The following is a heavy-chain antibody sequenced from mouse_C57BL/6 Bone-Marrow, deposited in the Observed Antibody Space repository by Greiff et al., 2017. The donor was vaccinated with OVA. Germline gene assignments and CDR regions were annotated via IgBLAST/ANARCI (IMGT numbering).Heavy chain of an antibody. CDR3: AGGGGGNSFLDY. V-gene: IGHV1-76*01. J-gene: IGHJ2*01. Sequence: QVQLKQSGAELVRPGASVKLSCKASGYTFTDYYINWVKQRPGQGLEWIARIYPGSGNTYYNEKFKGKATLTAEKSSSTAYMQLSSLTSEDSAVYFCAGGGGGNSFLDYWGQGTTLTVSS. CDR2: IYPGSGNT. CDR1: GYTFTDYY. D-gene: IGHD1-1*02.